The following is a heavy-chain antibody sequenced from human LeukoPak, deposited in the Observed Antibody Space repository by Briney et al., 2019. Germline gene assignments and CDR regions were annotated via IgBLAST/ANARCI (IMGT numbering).Heavy chain of an antibody. Sequence: SETLSLTCTVSGGSISSYYWGWIRQPPGKGLEWIAYISDIGSINYNPSLKSRVTISLDTSKNQFSLKLSSVTAADTAVYYCAGHHPRNTVDFWGQGTLVTVSS. CDR1: GGSISSYY. J-gene: IGHJ4*02. D-gene: IGHD2/OR15-2a*01. CDR3: AGHHPRNTVDF. CDR2: ISDIGSI. V-gene: IGHV4-59*08.